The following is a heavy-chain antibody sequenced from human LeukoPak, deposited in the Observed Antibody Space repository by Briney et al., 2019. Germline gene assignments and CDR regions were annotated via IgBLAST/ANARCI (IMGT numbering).Heavy chain of an antibody. V-gene: IGHV3-21*01. D-gene: IGHD1-26*01. J-gene: IGHJ4*02. CDR3: ASAKYSGSYSDY. Sequence: GGSLRLSCAPSGFTFSSYSMNWVRQAPGKGLEWVSSISSSSSYIYYADSVKGRFTISRDNAKNSLYLQMNSLRAEDTAVYYCASAKYSGSYSDYWGQGTLVTVSS. CDR2: ISSSSSYI. CDR1: GFTFSSYS.